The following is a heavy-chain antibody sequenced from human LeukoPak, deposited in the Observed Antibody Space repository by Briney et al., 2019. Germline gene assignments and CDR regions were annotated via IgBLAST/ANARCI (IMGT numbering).Heavy chain of an antibody. J-gene: IGHJ3*01. CDR2: LSTNSRYI. D-gene: IGHD2-21*02. CDR3: ARGGMTAIRSYAFDL. CDR1: GFTFSSYD. V-gene: IGHV3-21*01. Sequence: GESLRLSCAPFGFTFSSYDMAWVRQAPGKGLEWVSSLSTNSRYIYYAVSVKGRFTVSRDNAKNSLYLEMNSLRAEDTAVYYCARGGMTAIRSYAFDLWGQGTMVTVSS.